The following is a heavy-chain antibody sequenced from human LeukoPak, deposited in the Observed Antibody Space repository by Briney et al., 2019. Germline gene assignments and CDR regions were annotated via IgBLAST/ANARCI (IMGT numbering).Heavy chain of an antibody. Sequence: SETLSLTCTVSGGSISSYYWSWIRQPPGKGLEWIGYIYYSGSTNYNPSLKSRVTISVDTSKNQFSLKLSSVTAADTAVYYCARGGDIVVVLAAIDGYGKDPPFDYWGQGTLVTVSS. J-gene: IGHJ4*02. D-gene: IGHD2-2*02. CDR1: GGSISSYY. V-gene: IGHV4-59*01. CDR3: ARGGDIVVVLAAIDGYGKDPPFDY. CDR2: IYYSGST.